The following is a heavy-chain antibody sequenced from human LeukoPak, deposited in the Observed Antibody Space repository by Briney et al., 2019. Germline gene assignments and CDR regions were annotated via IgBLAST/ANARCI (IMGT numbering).Heavy chain of an antibody. J-gene: IGHJ4*02. CDR3: ARVGRSGWTVDY. V-gene: IGHV3-48*04. CDR2: ISSSSSNI. Sequence: GGVLRLSCAAPGFDFSTYSIDWGRQAPGKGLGGVSYISSSSSNIYHADSVKGRFTISRDNAKNSLHLQMNSLRAEDTAVYYCARVGRSGWTVDYWGQGTLVTVSS. CDR1: GFDFSTYS. D-gene: IGHD6-19*01.